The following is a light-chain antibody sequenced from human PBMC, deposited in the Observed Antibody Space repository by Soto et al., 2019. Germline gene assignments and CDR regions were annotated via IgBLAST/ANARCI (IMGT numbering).Light chain of an antibody. V-gene: IGLV2-11*01. CDR1: SSDVGGYNY. CDR2: DVT. J-gene: IGLJ1*01. Sequence: QSALTQPRSVSGSPGQSVTISCTGSSSDVGGYNYVSWYQQQPGKAPKLLIYDVTIRTAGVSDRFSGSKSGNTASLTISGFQAEDDGDYYCCSYAGTYTFFVFGTGTKVTVL. CDR3: CSYAGTYTFFV.